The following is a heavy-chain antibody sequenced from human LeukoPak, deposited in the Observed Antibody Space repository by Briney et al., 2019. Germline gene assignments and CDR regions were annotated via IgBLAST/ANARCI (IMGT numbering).Heavy chain of an antibody. D-gene: IGHD4-17*01. CDR3: ARGAYGRDYYYYYYMDV. Sequence: SETLSLTCAVYGGSFSSYYWSWIRQPPGKGLEWIGYIYYSGSTNYNPSLKSRVTISVDTSKNQFSLKLSSVTAADTAVYYCARGAYGRDYYYYYYMDVWGKGTTVTVSS. CDR2: IYYSGST. V-gene: IGHV4-59*01. CDR1: GGSFSSYY. J-gene: IGHJ6*03.